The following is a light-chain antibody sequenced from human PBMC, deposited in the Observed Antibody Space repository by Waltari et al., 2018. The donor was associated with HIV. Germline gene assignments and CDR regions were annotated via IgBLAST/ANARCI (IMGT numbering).Light chain of an antibody. V-gene: IGLV2-23*02. CDR1: SSDLGSYDL. Sequence: QSALPQPAPVSGSPGQSITISCTGTSSDLGSYDLVSRYQPHPGKAPKVMIYEVSQRPSGVSNRFSGSKSGNTASLIISGLQAEDEADYYCCSYASGSTFVFGTGTKVTVL. CDR3: CSYASGSTFV. CDR2: EVS. J-gene: IGLJ1*01.